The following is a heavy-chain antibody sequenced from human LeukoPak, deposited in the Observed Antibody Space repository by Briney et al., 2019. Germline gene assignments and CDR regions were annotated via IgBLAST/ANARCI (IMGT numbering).Heavy chain of an antibody. CDR3: ASSPMVEQLSWFDP. CDR1: GGTFSSYT. V-gene: IGHV1-69*02. D-gene: IGHD5-24*01. J-gene: IGHJ5*02. Sequence: GASVKVSCKASGGTFSSYTISWVRQAPGQGLEWMGRIIPILGIANYAQKFQGRVTITADKSTSTAYMELSSLRSEDTAVYYCASSPMVEQLSWFDPWGQGTLVAVSS. CDR2: IIPILGIA.